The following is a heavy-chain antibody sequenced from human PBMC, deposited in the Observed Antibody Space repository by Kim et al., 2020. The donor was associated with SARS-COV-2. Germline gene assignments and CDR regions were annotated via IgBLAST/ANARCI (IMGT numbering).Heavy chain of an antibody. V-gene: IGHV3-13*05. D-gene: IGHD3-9*01. CDR2: IGTAGDP. Sequence: GGSLRLSCAASGFTFSSYDMHWVRQATGKGLEWVSAIGTAGDPYYPGSVKGRFTISRENAKNSLYLQMNSLRAGDTAVYYCARGSTIRYFDDYYFDYWGQGALVTVSS. J-gene: IGHJ4*02. CDR3: ARGSTIRYFDDYYFDY. CDR1: GFTFSSYD.